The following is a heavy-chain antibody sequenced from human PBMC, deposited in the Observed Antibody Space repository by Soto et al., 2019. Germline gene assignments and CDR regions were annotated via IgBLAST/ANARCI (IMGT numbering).Heavy chain of an antibody. J-gene: IGHJ4*02. CDR2: IYYSGST. V-gene: IGHV4-59*01. CDR1: GGSISSYY. CDR3: ARAVVEMATISLDY. D-gene: IGHD5-12*01. Sequence: SETLCLTCTVSGGSISSYYWSWIRQPPGKGLEWSGYIYYSGSTNYNPSLKSRVTISVDTSKNQFSLKLSSVTAAHTAVYYCARAVVEMATISLDYWGQGTLVTVSS.